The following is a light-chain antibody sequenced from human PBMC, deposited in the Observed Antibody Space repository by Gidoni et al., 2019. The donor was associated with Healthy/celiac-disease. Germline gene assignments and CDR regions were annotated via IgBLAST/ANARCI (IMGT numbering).Light chain of an antibody. CDR3: QQRSNWPLLT. Sequence: IVLTQSPATLSLSPGERATLSCRASQSVSSYLAWYQQKPGQAPRLLIDAASDRATGIPARFSGSGSGTNFTLTISSLEPEDFAVYYCQQRSNWPLLTFGGGTKVEIK. J-gene: IGKJ4*01. CDR2: AAS. V-gene: IGKV3-11*01. CDR1: QSVSSY.